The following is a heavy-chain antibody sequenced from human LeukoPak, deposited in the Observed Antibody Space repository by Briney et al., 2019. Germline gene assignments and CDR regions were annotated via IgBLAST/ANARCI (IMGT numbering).Heavy chain of an antibody. D-gene: IGHD2/OR15-2a*01. CDR2: IYNDGRT. J-gene: IGHJ3*02. CDR1: GLTVSSSY. V-gene: IGHV3-53*01. CDR3: ARNILFAFDI. Sequence: PRGSLKLSCAASGLTVSSSYMSWVRQAPGKGLEWVSIIYNDGRTYYADSMKGRFTISRDNSKNTLYLQVNSLRAEDTAMYYCARNILFAFDIWGQGTMVIVSA.